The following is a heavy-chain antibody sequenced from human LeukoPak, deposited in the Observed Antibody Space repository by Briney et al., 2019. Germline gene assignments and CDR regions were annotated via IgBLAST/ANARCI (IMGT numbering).Heavy chain of an antibody. CDR2: INPNSGGT. J-gene: IGHJ4*02. V-gene: IGHV1-2*02. Sequence: ASVKVSCKASGYTFTGYYMHWVRQAPGQGLEWMGWINPNSGGTNYAQKFQGRVTMTRDTSISTAYMELSRLRSDDTAVYARRAGAYSHPYDYWGQGTLVTVSS. CDR1: GYTFTGYY. CDR3: RAGAYSHPYDY. D-gene: IGHD4/OR15-4a*01.